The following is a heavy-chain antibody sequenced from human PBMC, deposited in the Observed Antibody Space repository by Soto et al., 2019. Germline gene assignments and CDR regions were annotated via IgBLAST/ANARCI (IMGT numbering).Heavy chain of an antibody. J-gene: IGHJ5*02. V-gene: IGHV1-18*01. CDR1: GYTFTSYG. CDR2: ISAYNGNT. CDR3: ASHPRTTVTTMGWFDP. D-gene: IGHD4-17*01. Sequence: QVPLVQSGAEVKKPGASVKVSCKASGYTFTSYGISWVRQAPGQGLEWMGWISAYNGNTNYAQKLQGRVTMTTDTSTSTAYMELRSLRSDATAVYYCASHPRTTVTTMGWFDPWGQGTLVTVSS.